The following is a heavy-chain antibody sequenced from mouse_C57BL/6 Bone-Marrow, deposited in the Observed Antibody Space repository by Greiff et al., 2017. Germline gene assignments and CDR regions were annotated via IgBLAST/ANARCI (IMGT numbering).Heavy chain of an antibody. CDR2: IDPYDSDT. CDR1: GYTFTSYW. J-gene: IGHJ3*01. D-gene: IGHD1-1*01. Sequence: VQLQQPGAELVMPGASVKLSCKASGYTFTSYWMHWVKQRPGQGLEWIGEIDPYDSDTNYNQKFKGKSTLTVDKSSSTAYMQLSSLTSEDSAVFYGERCTTVAAYWGKGTLVTVSA. V-gene: IGHV1-69*01. CDR3: ERCTTVAAY.